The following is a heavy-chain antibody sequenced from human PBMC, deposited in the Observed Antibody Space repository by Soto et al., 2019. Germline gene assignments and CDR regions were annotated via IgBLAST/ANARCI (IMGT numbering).Heavy chain of an antibody. CDR3: ARVEDLRVRRTYKWFDP. CDR1: GGSISSGVYY. D-gene: IGHD3-10*01. V-gene: IGHV4-31*03. CDR2: IYYSGST. Sequence: SETLSLTCTVSGGSISSGVYYWSWIRQHPGKGLEWIGYIYYSGSTYYNPSLKSRVTISIDTSKNQFSLKLTSVTAADTAVYYCARVEDLRVRRTYKWFDPWGQGTLGTVSS. J-gene: IGHJ5*02.